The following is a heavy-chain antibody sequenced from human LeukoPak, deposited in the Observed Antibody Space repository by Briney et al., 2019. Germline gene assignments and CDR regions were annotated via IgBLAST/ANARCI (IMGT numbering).Heavy chain of an antibody. Sequence: SGPTLVKPTQTLTLTCTFSGFSLSTSGVGVGWIRQPPGKALEWLALIYWDDDKQYSPSLKNRVTITKDTSKNQVVLRMTNMDPVDTATYYCAHGLYRSSPNPFFDYWGQGTLVTVSS. CDR1: GFSLSTSGVG. CDR3: AHGLYRSSPNPFFDY. CDR2: IYWDDDK. D-gene: IGHD6-13*01. V-gene: IGHV2-5*02. J-gene: IGHJ4*02.